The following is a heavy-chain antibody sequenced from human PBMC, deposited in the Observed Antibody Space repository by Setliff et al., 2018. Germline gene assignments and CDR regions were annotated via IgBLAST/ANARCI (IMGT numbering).Heavy chain of an antibody. J-gene: IGHJ6*02. CDR1: GYSISSGYY. CDR2: IYHNGNT. D-gene: IGHD5-18*01. Sequence: SETLSLTCGVSGYSISSGYYWGWVRQPPGKGLEWIGYIYHNGNTNFNPSLKTRVTMSVDTSKNQFALNLKSVPAADTAVYYCVRDRTAYSYGLDVWGQGTTVTVSS. V-gene: IGHV4-38-2*02. CDR3: VRDRTAYSYGLDV.